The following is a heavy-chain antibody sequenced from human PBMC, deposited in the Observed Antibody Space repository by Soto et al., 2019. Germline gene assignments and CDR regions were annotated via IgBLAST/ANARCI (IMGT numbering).Heavy chain of an antibody. CDR2: IDLNSGGT. Sequence: QVQLVQSGAEVRKPGASAKVSCKASGYTFTDYYIHWVRQAPGQGPEWMGWIDLNSGGTNYAQKFQGRVTMTRDTSISTAFMDLSTLRADDTAVYYCARGWGYDSTDYYYAYWGQGTLVIVSS. CDR3: ARGWGYDSTDYYYAY. CDR1: GYTFTDYY. V-gene: IGHV1-2*02. D-gene: IGHD3-22*01. J-gene: IGHJ4*02.